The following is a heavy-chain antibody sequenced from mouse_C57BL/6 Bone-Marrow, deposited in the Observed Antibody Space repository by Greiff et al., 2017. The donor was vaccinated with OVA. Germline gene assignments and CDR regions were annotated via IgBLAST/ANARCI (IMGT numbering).Heavy chain of an antibody. V-gene: IGHV5-16*01. Sequence: DVQLVESEGGLVQPGSSMKLSCTASGFTFSDYYMAWVRQVPEKGLEWVANINYDGSSTYYLDSLKSRFIISRDNAKNILYLQMSSLKSEDTATYYCARVFFLGGRTEYFDYWGQGTTLTVSS. CDR2: INYDGSST. J-gene: IGHJ2*01. CDR3: ARVFFLGGRTEYFDY. CDR1: GFTFSDYY.